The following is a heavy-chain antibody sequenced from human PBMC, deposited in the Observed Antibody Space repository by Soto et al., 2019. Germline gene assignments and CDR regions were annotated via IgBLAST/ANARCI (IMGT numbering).Heavy chain of an antibody. V-gene: IGHV4-34*01. Sequence: SETLSLTCAVYGGSFSRYYWSWIRQPPGKGMEWIGEINHSGSTNYNPSLKSRVTISVDTSKNQFSLKLSSVTAADTAVYYCARGRRIAAAGTISSSPPDYWGQGTLVT. CDR2: INHSGST. J-gene: IGHJ4*02. D-gene: IGHD6-13*01. CDR3: ARGRRIAAAGTISSSPPDY. CDR1: GGSFSRYY.